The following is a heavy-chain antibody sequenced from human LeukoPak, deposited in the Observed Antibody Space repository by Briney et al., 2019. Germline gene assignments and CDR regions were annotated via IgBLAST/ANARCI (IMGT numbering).Heavy chain of an antibody. V-gene: IGHV4-59*01. CDR1: GASINSDY. Sequence: SATLSLTCTVSGASINSDYWTWIRKPPWKGLDWVGYMYFGERTNYNPSLTSRATISLDPSKKQFSLKLKSVTAADTAVYYCARIPGDRPDDWGQRTLITVS. CDR3: ARIPGDRPDD. CDR2: MYFGERT. D-gene: IGHD7-27*01. J-gene: IGHJ4*02.